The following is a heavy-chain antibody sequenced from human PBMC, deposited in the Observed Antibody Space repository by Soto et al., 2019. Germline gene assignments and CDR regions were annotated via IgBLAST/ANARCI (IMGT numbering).Heavy chain of an antibody. CDR3: ARDVAVPGESDRFDQ. J-gene: IGHJ4*02. D-gene: IGHD6-19*01. CDR1: GDSITTNKW. Sequence: QVQLQQSGPGLVKPSGTLSLTCAVSGDSITTNKWWSWVRQPPGKGLEWIGEVYHTGLTNYNSSLKSRVTMSVDTSKNQFSLKLTSVTAADTVMYYCARDVAVPGESDRFDQWGQGTLVTVSS. CDR2: VYHTGLT. V-gene: IGHV4-4*02.